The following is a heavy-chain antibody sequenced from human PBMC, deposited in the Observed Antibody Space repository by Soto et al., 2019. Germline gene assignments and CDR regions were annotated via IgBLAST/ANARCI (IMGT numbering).Heavy chain of an antibody. J-gene: IGHJ6*02. D-gene: IGHD2-8*01. Sequence: GGSLRLSCAASGFTFSSYAMHWVRQAPGKGLEWVAVISYDGSNKYYADSVKGRFTISRDNSKNTLYLQMNSLRAEDTAVYYCARDLNTIAITVSAIPLPHYGLDVWGQGTTVTVSS. CDR2: ISYDGSNK. CDR3: ARDLNTIAITVSAIPLPHYGLDV. V-gene: IGHV3-30-3*01. CDR1: GFTFSSYA.